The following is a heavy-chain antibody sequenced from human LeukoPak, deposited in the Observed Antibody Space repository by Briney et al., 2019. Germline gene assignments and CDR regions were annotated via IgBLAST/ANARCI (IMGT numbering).Heavy chain of an antibody. CDR1: GDSISSSSYC. Sequence: PETLSLTCTVSGDSISSSSYCWDWIRQPPGKGLEWIGNIYNSANTHYNPSLKTRITMSVDTSKNQFSLKLNSVTAADTGIYYCARHSRSGYIGYENAFDIWGRGTMVTVSS. CDR2: IYNSANT. CDR3: ARHSRSGYIGYENAFDI. J-gene: IGHJ3*02. V-gene: IGHV4-39*01. D-gene: IGHD5-12*01.